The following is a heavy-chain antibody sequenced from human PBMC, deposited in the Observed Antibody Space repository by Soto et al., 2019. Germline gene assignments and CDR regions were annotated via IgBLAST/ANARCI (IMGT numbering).Heavy chain of an antibody. V-gene: IGHV1-2*02. CDR2: INPNSGGT. D-gene: IGHD2-21*02. CDR1: GYTFTGYY. J-gene: IGHJ3*01. CDR3: ARGSVVTAYLFYV. Sequence: ASVKVSCKASGYTFTGYYIHWVRQAPGQGLEWIGWINPNSGGTNYAQKFQDRVTMTRDTSISTAYMDLTRLTSDDTAVYYCARGSVVTAYLFYVWGQGTMVTVSS.